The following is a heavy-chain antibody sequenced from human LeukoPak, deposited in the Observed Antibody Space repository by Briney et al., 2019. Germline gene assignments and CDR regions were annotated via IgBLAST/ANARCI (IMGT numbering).Heavy chain of an antibody. D-gene: IGHD5-12*01. V-gene: IGHV3-30*04. CDR2: ISYDGSNK. Sequence: GGSLRLSCAASGFTFSSYAMHWVRQAPGKGLEWVAVISYDGSNKYYADSVKGRFTISRDNSKNTLYLQMNSLRAEDTAVYYCAGHPRGYSGYGYAFDIWGQGTMVTVSS. CDR3: AGHPRGYSGYGYAFDI. CDR1: GFTFSSYA. J-gene: IGHJ3*02.